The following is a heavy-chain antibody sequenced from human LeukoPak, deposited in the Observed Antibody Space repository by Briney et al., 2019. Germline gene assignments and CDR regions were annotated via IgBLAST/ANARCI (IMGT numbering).Heavy chain of an antibody. Sequence: SETLSLTCTVSGGSISSGDYYWGWIRQPPGKGLEWIGYIYYSGSTYYNPSLKSRVTISVDTSKNQFSLKLSSVTAADTAVYYCARVAVTNGDYFDYWGQGTLVTVSS. V-gene: IGHV4-30-4*08. CDR2: IYYSGST. CDR1: GGSISSGDYY. J-gene: IGHJ4*02. D-gene: IGHD4-17*01. CDR3: ARVAVTNGDYFDY.